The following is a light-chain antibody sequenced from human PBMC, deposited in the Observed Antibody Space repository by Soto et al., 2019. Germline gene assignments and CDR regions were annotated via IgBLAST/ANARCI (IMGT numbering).Light chain of an antibody. V-gene: IGLV2-14*03. CDR3: SAYTTCNTRLIV. J-gene: IGLJ1*01. CDR2: DVT. CDR1: SSDVGGYNY. Sequence: QSVLTQPASGSGSPGQSITISCTGTSSDVGGYNYVSWYQHHPGKAPKLIIYDVTNRPSGVSNPFSGSKSCNTASLTISGLQPEDVSDYYGSAYTTCNTRLIVVGTGTKVTV.